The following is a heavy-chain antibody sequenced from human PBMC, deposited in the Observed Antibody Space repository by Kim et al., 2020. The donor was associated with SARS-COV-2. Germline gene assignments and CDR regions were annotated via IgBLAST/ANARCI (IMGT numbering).Heavy chain of an antibody. CDR3: ARGPAGRYSSSVRFDP. Sequence: SETLSLTCAVYGGSFSGYYWSWIRQPPGKGLEWIGEINHSGSTNYNPSLKSRVTISVDTSKNQFSLKLSSVTAADTAVYYCARGPAGRYSSSVRFDPWGQGTLVTVSS. CDR2: INHSGST. CDR1: GGSFSGYY. V-gene: IGHV4-34*01. D-gene: IGHD6-6*01. J-gene: IGHJ5*02.